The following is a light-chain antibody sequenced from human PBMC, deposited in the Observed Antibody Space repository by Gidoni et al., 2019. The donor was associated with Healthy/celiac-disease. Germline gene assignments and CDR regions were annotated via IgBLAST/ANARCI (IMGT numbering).Light chain of an antibody. CDR1: SSDVGGYNY. Sequence: QSALTQPASVSGSPGQSITISCTGTSSDVGGYNYVSWYQHHPGKAHKLMIYEVSNRPSGVSNRFSGSKSGNTASLTISGLQAEDEAEYYCSSYTSSSTLVVGTGTKVTVL. CDR3: SSYTSSSTLV. CDR2: EVS. V-gene: IGLV2-14*01. J-gene: IGLJ1*01.